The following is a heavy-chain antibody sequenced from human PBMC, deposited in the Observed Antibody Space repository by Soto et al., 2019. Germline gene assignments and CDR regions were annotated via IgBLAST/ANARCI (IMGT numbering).Heavy chain of an antibody. Sequence: QLQLQESGPGLVKPSETLSLTCTVSGGSISSSSYYWGWIRQPPGKGLEWIGSIYYSGSTYYNPSLKSRVTISVDTSKNQFSLKLSSVTAADTAVYYCARNPFGYSYGERYFDYWGQGTLVTVSS. J-gene: IGHJ4*02. CDR2: IYYSGST. V-gene: IGHV4-39*01. D-gene: IGHD5-18*01. CDR3: ARNPFGYSYGERYFDY. CDR1: GGSISSSSYY.